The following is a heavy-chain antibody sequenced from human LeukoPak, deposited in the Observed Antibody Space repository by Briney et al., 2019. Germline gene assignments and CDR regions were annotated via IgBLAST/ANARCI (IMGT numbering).Heavy chain of an antibody. CDR2: INSDGSST. CDR1: GFTFSSYW. CDR3: ARDEQYYDFWSGYYHNLFDY. J-gene: IGHJ4*02. Sequence: GGSLRLSCAASGFTFSSYWMHWVRQAPGKGLVWVSRINSDGSSTSYADSVKGRFTISRDNAKNTLYLQMNSLRAEDTAVYYCARDEQYYDFWSGYYHNLFDYWGQGTLVTVS. V-gene: IGHV3-74*01. D-gene: IGHD3-3*01.